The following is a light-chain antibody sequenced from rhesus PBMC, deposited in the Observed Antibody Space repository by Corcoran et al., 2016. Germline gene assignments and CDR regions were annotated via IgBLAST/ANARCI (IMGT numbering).Light chain of an antibody. CDR2: GGS. CDR3: VPAISFPPT. CDR1: QSLLHSHGNTY. V-gene: IGKV2-72*01. Sequence: DIVMTQTPLSLSITPGEPASISCRSSQSLLHSHGNTYLNWYLHKPGQSPQLLIYGGSNRASGVPDRFSGSGSGTDFTLRMNKGEAEDVGVYYCVPAISFPPTFGGGTKVEIK. J-gene: IGKJ4*01.